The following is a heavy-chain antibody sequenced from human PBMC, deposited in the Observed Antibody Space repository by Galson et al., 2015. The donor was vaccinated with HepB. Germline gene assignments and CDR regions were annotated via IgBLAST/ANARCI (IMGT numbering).Heavy chain of an antibody. V-gene: IGHV3-30*02. Sequence: SLRLSCAASGFTFSSYGMHWVRQAPGKGLEWVAFIRYDGSNKYYADSMKGRFTISRDNSKNTLYLQMNSLRAEDTAVYYCAAAAGFDYWGQGTLVTVSS. CDR1: GFTFSSYG. CDR3: AAAAGFDY. J-gene: IGHJ4*02. CDR2: IRYDGSNK. D-gene: IGHD6-13*01.